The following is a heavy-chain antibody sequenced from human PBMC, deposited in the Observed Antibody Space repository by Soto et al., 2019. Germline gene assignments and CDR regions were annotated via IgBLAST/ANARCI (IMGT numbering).Heavy chain of an antibody. Sequence: LSLTCAVYGGSFGVYYYSWIRQPPGKGLEWIGEIDHSGSTNYNPSLKSRVTISVDTSKKQFSLKLRSVTAADTAVYYCARSMYSTSAQLYYGMDVWGQGTTVTVSS. J-gene: IGHJ6*02. V-gene: IGHV4-34*01. CDR1: GGSFGVYY. CDR3: ARSMYSTSAQLYYGMDV. D-gene: IGHD6-6*01. CDR2: IDHSGST.